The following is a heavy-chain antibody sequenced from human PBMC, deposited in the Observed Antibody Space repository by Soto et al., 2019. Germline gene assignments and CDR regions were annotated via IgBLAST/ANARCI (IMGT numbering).Heavy chain of an antibody. V-gene: IGHV4-34*01. D-gene: IGHD3-3*01. J-gene: IGHJ4*02. CDR1: GGSFSGYY. Sequence: SETLSLTCAVYGGSFSGYYWSWIRQPPGEGLEWIGEINHSGSTNYNPSLKSRVTISVDTSKNQFSLKLSSVTAADTAVYYCARGDSYYDFWSGYYRALHYFDYWGQGTLVTVSS. CDR3: ARGDSYYDFWSGYYRALHYFDY. CDR2: INHSGST.